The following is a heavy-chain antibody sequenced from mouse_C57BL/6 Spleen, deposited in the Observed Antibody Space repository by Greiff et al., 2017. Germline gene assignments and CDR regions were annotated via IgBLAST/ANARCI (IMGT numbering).Heavy chain of an antibody. CDR3: ARLLGRGYYAMDY. Sequence: EVQVVESGGGLVKPGGSLKLSCAASGFTFSSYTMSWVRQTPEKRLEWVATISGGGGNTYYPDSVKGRFTISRDNAKNTLYLQMSSLRSEDTALYYCARLLGRGYYAMDYWGQGTSVTVSS. D-gene: IGHD4-1*01. CDR2: ISGGGGNT. J-gene: IGHJ4*01. CDR1: GFTFSSYT. V-gene: IGHV5-9*01.